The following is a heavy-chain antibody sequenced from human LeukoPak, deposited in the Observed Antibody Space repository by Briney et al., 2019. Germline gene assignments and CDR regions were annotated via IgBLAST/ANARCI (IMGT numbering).Heavy chain of an antibody. D-gene: IGHD6-19*01. CDR1: GGSFSGYY. Sequence: ASETLSLTCAVYGGSFSGYYWSWIRQPPGKGLEWIGEINHSGSTNYNPSLKSRVTISVDTSKNQFSLKLSSVTAADTAVYYCASGYSSGPPLNDRYYFDYWGQGTLVTVSS. CDR2: INHSGST. V-gene: IGHV4-34*01. CDR3: ASGYSSGPPLNDRYYFDY. J-gene: IGHJ4*02.